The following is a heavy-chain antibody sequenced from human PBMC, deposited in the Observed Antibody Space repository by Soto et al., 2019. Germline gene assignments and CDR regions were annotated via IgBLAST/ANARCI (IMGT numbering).Heavy chain of an antibody. CDR2: ISGSGGST. D-gene: IGHD2-15*01. Sequence: GGSLRLSCAASGFTVTSYWMHWVRQAPGKGLVWVSAISGSGGSTYYADSVKGRFTISRDNSKNTLYLQMNSLRAEDTAVYYCAKDGGYCSGGSCYGAFDIWGQGTMVTVSS. V-gene: IGHV3-23*01. CDR3: AKDGGYCSGGSCYGAFDI. CDR1: GFTVTSYW. J-gene: IGHJ3*02.